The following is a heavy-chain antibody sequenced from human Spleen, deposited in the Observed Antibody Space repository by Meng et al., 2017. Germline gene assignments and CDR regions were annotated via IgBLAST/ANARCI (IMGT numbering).Heavy chain of an antibody. J-gene: IGHJ4*02. V-gene: IGHV3-53*04. Sequence: GGSLRLSCAASGFTVSSNYMSWVRQAPGKGLEWVSVIYSGGSTYYADSVKGRFTISRHNSKNTLYLQMNSLRAGDTAVYYCARSSGWSPENYFDYWGQGTLVTVSS. CDR2: IYSGGST. CDR3: ARSSGWSPENYFDY. D-gene: IGHD6-19*01. CDR1: GFTVSSNY.